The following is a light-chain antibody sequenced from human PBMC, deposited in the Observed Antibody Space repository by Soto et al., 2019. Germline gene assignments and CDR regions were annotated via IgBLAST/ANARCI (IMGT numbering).Light chain of an antibody. CDR3: SSYAGSNNPV. J-gene: IGLJ3*02. CDR2: EVS. V-gene: IGLV2-8*01. Sequence: QSVLTQPPSASGSPGQSVTISCTGTSSDVGGYNYVSWYQQHPGKAPKLMIYEVSKRPSGVPDPFSGSKSGNTASLTVSGLQLEDEADYYCSSYAGSNNPVFGGGTQLTVL. CDR1: SSDVGGYNY.